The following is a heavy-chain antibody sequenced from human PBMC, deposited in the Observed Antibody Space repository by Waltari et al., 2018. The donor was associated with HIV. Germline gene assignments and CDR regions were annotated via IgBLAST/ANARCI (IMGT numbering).Heavy chain of an antibody. V-gene: IGHV4-4*02. Sequence: LHQPGTHSIKPAGTLSLTCRVTGISLKHSSHWWTWIRQSPGKGLEWIGEVYRDDTTGYRSSLRSRLRISVDKSQNNFSLQLKSVTAADTGVYYCALRRFYFGDGPYGYDVWGPGTTVTVSS. CDR2: VYRDDTT. CDR3: ALRRFYFGDGPYGYDV. CDR1: GISLKHSSHW. J-gene: IGHJ6*02. D-gene: IGHD4-17*01.